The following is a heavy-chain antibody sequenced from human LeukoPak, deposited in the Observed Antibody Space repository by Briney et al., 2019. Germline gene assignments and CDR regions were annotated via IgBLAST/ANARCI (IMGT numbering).Heavy chain of an antibody. V-gene: IGHV1-69*05. CDR1: GGTFSSYA. J-gene: IGHJ3*02. D-gene: IGHD2-2*02. Sequence: ASVKVSCKASGGTFSSYAISWVRQAPGQGLEWMGGIIPIFGTANYAQKFQGRVTITTDESTSTAYMELSSLRSEDAAVYYCARGHTHDAFDIWGQGTMVTVSS. CDR2: IIPIFGTA. CDR3: ARGHTHDAFDI.